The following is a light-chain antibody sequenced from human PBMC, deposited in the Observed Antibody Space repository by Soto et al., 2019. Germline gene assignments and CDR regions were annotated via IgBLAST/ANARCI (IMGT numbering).Light chain of an antibody. CDR2: AAS. CDR3: QKYNSAPLT. Sequence: DIQMTQSPSSLSASVGDRVTITCRASQGISSYLAWYQRKPGKVPKLLIYAASTLQSGVPSRFSGSGSGTDFTLTISSRQPEDVATYYCQKYNSAPLTFGGGTKVEIK. V-gene: IGKV1-27*01. CDR1: QGISSY. J-gene: IGKJ4*01.